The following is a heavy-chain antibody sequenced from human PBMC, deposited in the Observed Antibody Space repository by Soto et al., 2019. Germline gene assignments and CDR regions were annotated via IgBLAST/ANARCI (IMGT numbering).Heavy chain of an antibody. D-gene: IGHD3-10*01. CDR3: AREHRFGETKYGMDV. Sequence: QVQLQESGPGLVKPSETLSLTCTVSGGSISSYYWSWIRQPPGKGLEWIGYIYYSGSTNYNPSLKSRVTISVDTSKNQFSLKLSSVTAADTAVYYCAREHRFGETKYGMDVWGQGTTVTVSS. J-gene: IGHJ6*02. CDR1: GGSISSYY. CDR2: IYYSGST. V-gene: IGHV4-59*01.